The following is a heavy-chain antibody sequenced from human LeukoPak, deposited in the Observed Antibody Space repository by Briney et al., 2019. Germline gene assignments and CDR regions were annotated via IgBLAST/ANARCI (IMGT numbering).Heavy chain of an antibody. CDR1: GFTFSSYG. CDR2: ISSIGGDI. CDR3: VPDYDFWGDY. J-gene: IGHJ4*02. D-gene: IGHD3-3*01. Sequence: PGGSLRLSCAASGFTFSSYGMHWVRQAPGKGLEQVSSISSIGGDIRYADSVKGRFTISRDNSKNTLYLQMSSLRAEDTAVYYCVPDYDFWGDYWGQGTLVTVSS. V-gene: IGHV3-64D*06.